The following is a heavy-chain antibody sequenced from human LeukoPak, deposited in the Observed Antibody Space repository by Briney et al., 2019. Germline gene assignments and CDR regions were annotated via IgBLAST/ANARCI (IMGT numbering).Heavy chain of an antibody. CDR1: VFTFSNYW. Sequence: GGSLRLSCAASVFTFSNYWMHWVRQAPGKGLVWVSRINSDGSSTSYADSVRGRFTISRDNAKNTLYLQMNSLRAEDTAVYFWARSGGGFFDYWGQGTLVTVSS. J-gene: IGHJ4*02. CDR2: INSDGSST. V-gene: IGHV3-74*01. CDR3: ARSGGGFFDY. D-gene: IGHD3-16*01.